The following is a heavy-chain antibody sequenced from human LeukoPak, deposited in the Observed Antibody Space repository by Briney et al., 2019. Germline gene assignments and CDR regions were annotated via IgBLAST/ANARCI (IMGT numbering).Heavy chain of an antibody. CDR1: GYTFTSYY. D-gene: IGHD6-13*01. CDR3: ATFHRGIAAAARAEYFQH. J-gene: IGHJ1*01. CDR2: INPSGGST. Sequence: ASVNVSCKASGYTFTSYYMHRVRQAPGQGLEWMGIINPSGGSTSYAQKFQGRVTMTRDTSTSTVYMELSSLRSEDTAVYYCATFHRGIAAAARAEYFQHWGQGTLVTVSS. V-gene: IGHV1-46*01.